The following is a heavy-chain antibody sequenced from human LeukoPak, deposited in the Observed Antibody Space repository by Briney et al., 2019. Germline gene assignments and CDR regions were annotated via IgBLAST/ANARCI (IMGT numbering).Heavy chain of an antibody. CDR1: GYTFTSYY. CDR2: INPSGGST. D-gene: IGHD4-23*01. Sequence: ASVKVSCKASGYTFTSYYMHWVRQAPGQGLEWMGIINPSGGSTNYAQKFQGRVTMTRDTSTSTVYMELSSLRSEDTAVYYCARFEYGGNKVDIWGQGTMVTVSS. J-gene: IGHJ3*02. V-gene: IGHV1-46*01. CDR3: ARFEYGGNKVDI.